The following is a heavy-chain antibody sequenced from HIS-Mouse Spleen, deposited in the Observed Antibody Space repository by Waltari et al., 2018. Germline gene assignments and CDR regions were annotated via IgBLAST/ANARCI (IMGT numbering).Heavy chain of an antibody. CDR3: AREIPYSSSWYDWYFDL. CDR1: GGSISSSSYY. CDR2: ICYSGST. J-gene: IGHJ2*01. Sequence: QLQLQESGPGLVKPSETLSLTCTVSGGSISSSSYYWGWIRQPPGKGLEWIGSICYSGSTYQNPSLKSRGTISVDTSKNQFSLKLSSVTAADTAVYYCAREIPYSSSWYDWYFDLWGRGTLVTVSS. V-gene: IGHV4-39*07. D-gene: IGHD6-13*01.